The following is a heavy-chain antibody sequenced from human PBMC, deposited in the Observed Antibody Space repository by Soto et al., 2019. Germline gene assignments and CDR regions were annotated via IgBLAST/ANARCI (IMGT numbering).Heavy chain of an antibody. CDR3: ARGGGSPDY. CDR2: IYYSGST. V-gene: IGHV4-59*08. D-gene: IGHD1-26*01. Sequence: QVQLQESGPGLVKPSETLSLTCTVSGGSISSYYWSWIRQPPGKGLEWIGYIYYSGSTNYNPSLRRRVPISVDTSKNQFSLKLSSGTAADTAVYYCARGGGSPDYWGQGTLVTVSS. J-gene: IGHJ4*02. CDR1: GGSISSYY.